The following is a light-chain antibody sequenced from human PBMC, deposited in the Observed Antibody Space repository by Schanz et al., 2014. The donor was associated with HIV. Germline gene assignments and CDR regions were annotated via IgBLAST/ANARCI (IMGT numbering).Light chain of an antibody. CDR2: DNN. V-gene: IGLV1-51*01. J-gene: IGLJ2*01. Sequence: QSVLTQPPSVSAAPGQRVTISCSGHSYSIGYNFVSWFQQLPGTAPKLLIYDNNKRPSGIPDRFSGSKSGTSATLGITGLQTGDEADYYCGTWDSSLSAGYVIFGGGTKLTVL. CDR1: SYSIGYNF. CDR3: GTWDSSLSAGYVI.